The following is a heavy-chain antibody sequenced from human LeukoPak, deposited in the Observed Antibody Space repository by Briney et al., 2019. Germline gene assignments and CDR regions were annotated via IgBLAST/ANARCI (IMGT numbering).Heavy chain of an antibody. CDR3: ARDPRWATVTTFFDY. V-gene: IGHV1-18*01. D-gene: IGHD4-11*01. J-gene: IGHJ4*02. Sequence: ASVKVSCKASGYTFTSYGISWVRQAPGQGLEWMGWISAYNGNTNYAQKLQGRVTMTTDTFTSTAYMELRSLRSDDTAVYYCARDPRWATVTTFFDYWGQGTLVTVSS. CDR1: GYTFTSYG. CDR2: ISAYNGNT.